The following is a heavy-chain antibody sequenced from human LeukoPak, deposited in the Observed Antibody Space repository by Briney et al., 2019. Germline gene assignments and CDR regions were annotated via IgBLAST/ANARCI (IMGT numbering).Heavy chain of an antibody. J-gene: IGHJ4*02. CDR2: INPNSGGI. Sequence: ASVKVSCKASGYTFTGYFIHWVRQVPGQGLEWMGWINPNSGGINYAQKFQGRVTMTRDTSTNTAYMELSRLRSDDTAIYYCARESIIPAARGDYWGQGTLVTVSS. D-gene: IGHD2-2*01. CDR1: GYTFTGYF. CDR3: ARESIIPAARGDY. V-gene: IGHV1-2*02.